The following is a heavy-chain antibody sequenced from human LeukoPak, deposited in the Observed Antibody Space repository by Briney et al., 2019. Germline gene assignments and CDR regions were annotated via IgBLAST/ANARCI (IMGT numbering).Heavy chain of an antibody. J-gene: IGHJ3*02. CDR1: GFTFNNYW. V-gene: IGHV3-7*01. CDR3: ARSSYYDILTGSGGFDI. Sequence: GGSLRLSCAASGFTFNNYWMTWVRQAPGKGLEWVANIKQDGREKHYVDSVKGRFTISRDNAKNSLYLQMNSLRAEDTAVYYCARSSYYDILTGSGGFDIWGQGTMVTVSS. CDR2: IKQDGREK. D-gene: IGHD3-9*01.